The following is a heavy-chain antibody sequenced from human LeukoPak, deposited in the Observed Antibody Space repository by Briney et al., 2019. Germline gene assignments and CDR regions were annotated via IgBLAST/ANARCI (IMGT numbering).Heavy chain of an antibody. CDR1: GFTFSSYA. CDR2: ISGSGGST. J-gene: IGHJ4*02. D-gene: IGHD6-19*01. Sequence: QPGGSLRLSCAASGFTFSSYAMTWVRQAPGKGLEWVSAISGSGGSTYYADSVKGRFTISRDNSKNTLYLQMSSLRADDTAVYYCANHDSSAWYAYWGQGTLVTVSS. V-gene: IGHV3-23*01. CDR3: ANHDSSAWYAY.